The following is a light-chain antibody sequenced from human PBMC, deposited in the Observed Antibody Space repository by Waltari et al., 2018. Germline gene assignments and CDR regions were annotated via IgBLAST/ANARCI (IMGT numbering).Light chain of an antibody. V-gene: IGLV3-1*01. CDR3: QAWDSSTEV. CDR1: KLGDKY. CDR2: QDS. J-gene: IGLJ2*01. Sequence: SYELTQPPSVSVSQGPTASITCSGDKLGDKYACWYQQKPGQSPVLVIYQDSKRPSGIPERFSGSNSGNTATLTISGTQAMDEADYYCQAWDSSTEVFGGGTKLTVL.